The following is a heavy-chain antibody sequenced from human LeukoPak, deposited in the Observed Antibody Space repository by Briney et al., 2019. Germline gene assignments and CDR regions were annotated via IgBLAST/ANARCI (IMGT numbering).Heavy chain of an antibody. Sequence: SETLSLTCTVSGGSISSSSYYWGWIRQPPGKGLEWIGSIYYSGSTYYNPSLKSRVTISVDTSKNQFSLNLSSVTAADTAVYYCAREEWELPPYYFDCWGQGTLVSVSS. V-gene: IGHV4-39*07. J-gene: IGHJ4*02. D-gene: IGHD1-26*01. CDR1: GGSISSSSYY. CDR2: IYYSGST. CDR3: AREEWELPPYYFDC.